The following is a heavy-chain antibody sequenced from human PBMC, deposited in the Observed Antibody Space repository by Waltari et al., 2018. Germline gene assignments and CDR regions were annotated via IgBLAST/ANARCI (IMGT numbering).Heavy chain of an antibody. Sequence: EVQLVESGGGLVQPGGSLRVSCVASGFSIVSHWMRWVRQAPGKGLEWVANIGIDGVEKYYVDSVKGRFIISRDNPKNSLFLQMNSLRVEDTAVYYCASHASGYFSWGQGTLVIVSS. CDR2: IGIDGVEK. CDR3: ASHASGYFS. J-gene: IGHJ5*02. D-gene: IGHD3-22*01. V-gene: IGHV3-7*01. CDR1: GFSIVSHW.